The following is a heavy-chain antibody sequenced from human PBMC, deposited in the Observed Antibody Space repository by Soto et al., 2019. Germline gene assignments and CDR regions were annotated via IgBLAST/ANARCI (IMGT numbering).Heavy chain of an antibody. Sequence: GGVPRLSCAASGFTFSSYAMSWVRQAPGKGLEWVSAISGSGCSTYYADSVKGRFTISRDNSKNTLSLQMNSLRVEDTAVYYCAKDLLSTGGTMIVVVIGYWGQGTLVTVSS. CDR2: ISGSGCST. V-gene: IGHV3-23*01. J-gene: IGHJ4*02. CDR1: GFTFSSYA. D-gene: IGHD3-22*01. CDR3: AKDLLSTGGTMIVVVIGY.